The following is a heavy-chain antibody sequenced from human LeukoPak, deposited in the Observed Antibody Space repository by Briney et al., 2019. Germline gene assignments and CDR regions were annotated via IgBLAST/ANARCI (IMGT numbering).Heavy chain of an antibody. J-gene: IGHJ4*02. CDR3: ARVSSSWSYYFDY. Sequence: GSLRLSCAASGFTVSSNYMSWVRQAPGKGLEWVSVIYSGGSTYYADSVKGRFTISRDNSKNTLYLQMNSLRAEDTAVYYCARVSSSWSYYFDYWGQGTLVTVSS. D-gene: IGHD6-13*01. CDR1: GFTVSSNY. V-gene: IGHV3-53*01. CDR2: IYSGGST.